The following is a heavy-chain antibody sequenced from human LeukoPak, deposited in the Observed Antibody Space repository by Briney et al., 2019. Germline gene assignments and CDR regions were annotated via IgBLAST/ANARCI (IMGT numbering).Heavy chain of an antibody. CDR3: TTDWVVAAGFDP. D-gene: IGHD6-25*01. CDR1: GFTFSNAW. Sequence: GGSLRLSCAASGFTFSNAWMSWVRQAPGKGLEWVGRIKSKADGGTTDYAAPVKGRFTISRDDSKNTLYLQMNSLKTEDTAVYYCTTDWVVAAGFDPWGQGTLVTVSS. J-gene: IGHJ5*02. CDR2: IKSKADGGTT. V-gene: IGHV3-15*01.